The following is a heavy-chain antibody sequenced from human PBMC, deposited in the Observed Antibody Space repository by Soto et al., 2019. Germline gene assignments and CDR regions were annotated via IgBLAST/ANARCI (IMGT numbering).Heavy chain of an antibody. D-gene: IGHD2-21*02. CDR2: INGDSGNT. CDR1: GYTFTSHS. V-gene: IGHV1-3*01. J-gene: IGHJ4*02. CDR3: ARDHTGSSYCGGDCYFLVY. Sequence: ASVKVSCKASGYTFTSHSIHLVRQAPGQRLEWMGLINGDSGNTLDSQKFQGRVTISRDTSASTAYMELSSLRSEDTAVYYCARDHTGSSYCGGDCYFLVYWGQG.